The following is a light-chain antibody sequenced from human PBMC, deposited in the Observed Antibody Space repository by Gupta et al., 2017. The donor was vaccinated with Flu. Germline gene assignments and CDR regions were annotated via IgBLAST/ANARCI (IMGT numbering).Light chain of an antibody. CDR2: LAS. V-gene: IGKV2-28*01. CDR3: MQTLQSPVA. J-gene: IGKJ1*01. CDR1: QSLLHSNGYNY. Sequence: VAPGETASISCKSSQSLLHSNGYNYLDWYVQKPGQSPQLLIYLASNRASGVPDRFIARGSGTDFTLKIRKVEAEDVGVYYCMQTLQSPVAFGQGTKVEIK.